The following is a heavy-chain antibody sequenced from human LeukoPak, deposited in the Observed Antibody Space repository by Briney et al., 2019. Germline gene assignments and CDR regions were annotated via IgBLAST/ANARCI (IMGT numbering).Heavy chain of an antibody. J-gene: IGHJ6*03. V-gene: IGHV3-23*01. D-gene: IGHD3-9*01. CDR3: AKCILTGYYKGYMDV. CDR2: ISGSGGST. CDR1: GFTFSSLG. Sequence: GGSLRLSCAASGFTFSSLGMSWVRQAPGKGLEWVSAISGSGGSTYYADSVKGRFNITRDNSKNTLYLQMNSLRAEDTAVYYCAKCILTGYYKGYMDVWGKGTTVTISS.